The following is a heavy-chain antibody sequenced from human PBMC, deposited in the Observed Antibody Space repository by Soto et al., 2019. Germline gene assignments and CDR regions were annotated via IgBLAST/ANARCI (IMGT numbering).Heavy chain of an antibody. CDR3: AISQDRGGRTTFIY. CDR1: GFTFDDNA. D-gene: IGHD3-16*01. CDR2: INWKSDI. Sequence: RRLSCAVSGFTFDDNAMHWVRQAPEKGLEWVSGINWKSDIGYADSVKGRFTISRDNAENSLYLQMNSLRAEDTALYYCAISQDRGGRTTFIYWGQGTQVTVSS. V-gene: IGHV3-9*01. J-gene: IGHJ4*02.